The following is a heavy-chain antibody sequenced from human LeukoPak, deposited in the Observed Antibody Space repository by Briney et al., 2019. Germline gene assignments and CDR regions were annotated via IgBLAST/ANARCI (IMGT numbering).Heavy chain of an antibody. J-gene: IGHJ4*02. D-gene: IGHD2-15*01. CDR3: ARGVCSGGSCYTYFDY. V-gene: IGHV4-4*07. CDR2: IYTSGST. Sequence: SETLSLTCTVSGGSISSYYWSWIRQPAGKGLEWIGRIYTSGSTNYNPSLKSRVTTSVDTSKNQFSLKLSSVTAADTAVYYCARGVCSGGSCYTYFDYWGQGTLVTVSS. CDR1: GGSISSYY.